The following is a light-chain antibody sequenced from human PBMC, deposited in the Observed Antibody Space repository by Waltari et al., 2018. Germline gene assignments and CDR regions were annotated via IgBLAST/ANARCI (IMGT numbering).Light chain of an antibody. CDR1: SDINVGDFN. Sequence: QPVLTQPPSSSASPGESARLTCTLPSDINVGDFNIYWYHQTPGSPPRFLLSYNSTSEQAQGSAAPSRFSGSKDASANAGILLISGLQSEDEADYYCMFWPSNVWVFGGGTKLTVL. V-gene: IGLV5-37*01. J-gene: IGLJ3*02. CDR2: YNSTSEQ. CDR3: MFWPSNVWV.